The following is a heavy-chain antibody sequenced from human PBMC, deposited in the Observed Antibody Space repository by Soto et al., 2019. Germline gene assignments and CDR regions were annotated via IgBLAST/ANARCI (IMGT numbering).Heavy chain of an antibody. CDR1: GGSISSYY. J-gene: IGHJ6*02. Sequence: PSETLSLTCTVSGGSISSYYWSWIRQPPGKGLEWIGYIYYSGSTNYNPSLKSRVTISVDTSKNQFSLKLSSVTAADTAVYYCAREGAGHSSSHPYYYYYYGMDVWGQGTTVTVSS. CDR2: IYYSGST. CDR3: AREGAGHSSSHPYYYYYYGMDV. D-gene: IGHD6-6*01. V-gene: IGHV4-59*01.